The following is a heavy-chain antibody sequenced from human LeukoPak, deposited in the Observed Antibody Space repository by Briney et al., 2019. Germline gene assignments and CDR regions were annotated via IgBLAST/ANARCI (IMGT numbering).Heavy chain of an antibody. D-gene: IGHD3-22*01. V-gene: IGHV3-23*01. J-gene: IGHJ4*02. CDR3: AKVSGNSYYYFDY. Sequence: PGGSLRLSCAPSGFTFDNFAMTWVRQAPGKGLEWVSEITGSGGSTYYADSVKGRFTISRDNSKNTLYLQMNSLRADDTAVYYCAKVSGNSYYYFDYWGQGSLVTVSS. CDR1: GFTFDNFA. CDR2: ITGSGGST.